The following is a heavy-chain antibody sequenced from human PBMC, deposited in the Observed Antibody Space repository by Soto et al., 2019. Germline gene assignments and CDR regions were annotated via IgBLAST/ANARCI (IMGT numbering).Heavy chain of an antibody. J-gene: IGHJ4*02. CDR2: ISGSGGST. Sequence: PGGSLRLSCAASGFTFSSYAMSWVRQAPGKGLEWVSAISGSGGSTYYADSVKGRFTISRDNSKNTLYLQMNSLRAEDTAVYYYAKGKSAQSNSPFDYWGQGTLVTVSS. CDR3: AKGKSAQSNSPFDY. D-gene: IGHD1-1*01. V-gene: IGHV3-23*01. CDR1: GFTFSSYA.